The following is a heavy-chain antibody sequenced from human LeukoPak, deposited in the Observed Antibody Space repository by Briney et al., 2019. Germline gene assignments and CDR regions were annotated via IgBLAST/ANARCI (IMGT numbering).Heavy chain of an antibody. CDR2: IYYSGST. CDR3: ARHRQYYDYVWGSYRYTDNWFDP. CDR1: GGSISSYY. J-gene: IGHJ5*02. Sequence: SETLSLTCTVSGGSISSYYWSWIRQPPGKGLEWIGYIYYSGSTNYNPSLKSRVTISVDTSKNQFSLKLSSVTAADTAVYYYARHRQYYDYVWGSYRYTDNWFDPWGQGTLVTVSS. D-gene: IGHD3-16*02. V-gene: IGHV4-59*08.